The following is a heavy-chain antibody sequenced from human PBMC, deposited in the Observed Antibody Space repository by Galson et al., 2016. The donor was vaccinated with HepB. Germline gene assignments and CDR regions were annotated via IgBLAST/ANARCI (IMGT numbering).Heavy chain of an antibody. CDR2: ISSDGHIT. Sequence: SLRLSCAASRRTFSSYWLTWVRQAPGNGLEWVAVISSDGHITHHADLVNGRFTIPRDNSQNTLSLQLNSLTAEETAIYFCARDYGHSNGVVIGYVMDVCGQGTTVTVSS. V-gene: IGHV3-30*03. D-gene: IGHD3-3*01. J-gene: IGHJ6*02. CDR1: RRTFSSYW. CDR3: ARDYGHSNGVVIGYVMDV.